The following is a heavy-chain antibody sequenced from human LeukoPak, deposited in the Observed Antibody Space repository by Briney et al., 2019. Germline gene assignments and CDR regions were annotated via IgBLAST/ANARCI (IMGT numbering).Heavy chain of an antibody. J-gene: IGHJ5*02. CDR3: ASQQQLVRGWFDP. V-gene: IGHV1-69*13. CDR1: GGTFSSYA. D-gene: IGHD6-13*01. CDR2: IIPIFGTA. Sequence: ASVKVSCKASGGTFSSYAISWVGQAPGQGLEWMGGIIPIFGTANYAQKFQGRVTITADESTSTAYMELSSLRSEDTAVYYCASQQQLVRGWFDPWGQGTLVTVSS.